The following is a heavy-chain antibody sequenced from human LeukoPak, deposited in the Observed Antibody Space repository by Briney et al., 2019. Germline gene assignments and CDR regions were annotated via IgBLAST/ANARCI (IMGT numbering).Heavy chain of an antibody. V-gene: IGHV3-53*01. CDR1: GLPSISSY. CDR3: ARNILFAFDI. D-gene: IGHD2/OR15-2a*01. CDR2: IYNDGST. J-gene: IGHJ3*02. Sequence: PGGSLRLSSAASGLPSISSYMSGVRQAPGKGREWVSIIYNDGSTYYADSMKGRFTISRDNSKNTLYLQVNSLRAEDTAMYYCARNILFAFDIWGQGTMVTVSS.